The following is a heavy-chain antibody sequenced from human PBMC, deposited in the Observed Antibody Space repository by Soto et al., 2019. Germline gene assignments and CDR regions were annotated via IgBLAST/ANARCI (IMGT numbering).Heavy chain of an antibody. J-gene: IGHJ6*02. Sequence: GQSLNISRKGSGYSFTSYWISWVRQMPGKGLEWMGRIDPSDSYTNYSPSFQGHVTISADKSISTAYLQWSSLKASDTAMYYCASWRLRTVTDYGMDVWGQGTTVTVCS. CDR2: IDPSDSYT. V-gene: IGHV5-10-1*01. D-gene: IGHD4-4*01. CDR3: ASWRLRTVTDYGMDV. CDR1: GYSFTSYW.